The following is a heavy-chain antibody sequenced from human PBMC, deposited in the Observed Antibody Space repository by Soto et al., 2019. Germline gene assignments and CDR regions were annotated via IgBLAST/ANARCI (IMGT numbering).Heavy chain of an antibody. Sequence: QVQVVQSGVEVRSPGSSVKVSCKAAGDTFKNCVISWVRQAPGQGLEWMGGIIPLFGTTDFAQRFQGRLTITTDESTTKAYMELSRLRSEDTATYYCAAELGFGKLSVVWGQGTTVIVSS. CDR3: AAELGFGKLSVV. V-gene: IGHV1-69*01. CDR2: IIPLFGTT. J-gene: IGHJ6*02. CDR1: GDTFKNCV. D-gene: IGHD3-10*01.